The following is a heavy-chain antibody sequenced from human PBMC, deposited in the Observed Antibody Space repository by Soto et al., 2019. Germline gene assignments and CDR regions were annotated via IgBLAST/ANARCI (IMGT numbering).Heavy chain of an antibody. CDR1: GGTFSSYT. D-gene: IGHD3-3*02. CDR3: ARVQAPLGDAFDI. J-gene: IGHJ3*02. V-gene: IGHV1-69*02. CDR2: IIPILGIA. Sequence: QVQLVQSGAEVKKPGSSVKVSCKASGGTFSSYTISWVRQAPGQGLEWMGRIIPILGIANYAQKFQGRVTITGDKSTSTAYMELSSLRSEDTAVYYCARVQAPLGDAFDIWGQGTMVTVSS.